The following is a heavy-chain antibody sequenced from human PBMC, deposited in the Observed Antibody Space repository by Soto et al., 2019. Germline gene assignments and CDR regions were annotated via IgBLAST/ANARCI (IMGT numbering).Heavy chain of an antibody. V-gene: IGHV3-7*01. D-gene: IGHD3-3*01. CDR3: ARGAPSEWLPYYYYYGMDV. Sequence: GGSLRLSCAASGFTFSSYWMSWVRQAPGKGLEWVANIKQDGSEKYYVDSVKGRFTISRDNSKNSLYLQMNSLRAEDTAVYYCARGAPSEWLPYYYYYGMDVWGQGTKVTVSS. CDR1: GFTFSSYW. J-gene: IGHJ6*02. CDR2: IKQDGSEK.